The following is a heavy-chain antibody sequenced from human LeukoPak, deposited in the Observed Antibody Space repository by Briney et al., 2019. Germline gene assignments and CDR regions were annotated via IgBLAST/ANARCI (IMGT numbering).Heavy chain of an antibody. J-gene: IGHJ4*02. CDR3: AREKAAAGFDY. D-gene: IGHD6-13*01. Sequence: PGGSLRLSCAASGFTFSTYAMSWVRQAPGKGLEWVAVIWYDGSNKYYADSVKGRFTISRDNSKNTLYLQMNSLRAEDTAVYYCAREKAAAGFDYWGQGTLVTVSS. CDR1: GFTFSTYA. CDR2: IWYDGSNK. V-gene: IGHV3-33*08.